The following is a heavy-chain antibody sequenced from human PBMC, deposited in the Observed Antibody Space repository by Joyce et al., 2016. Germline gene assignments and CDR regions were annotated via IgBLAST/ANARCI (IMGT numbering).Heavy chain of an antibody. V-gene: IGHV2-26*01. CDR1: GFSLTNATMG. J-gene: IGHJ4*02. CDR3: ARITGAQWLAHTHLDS. D-gene: IGHD6-19*01. Sequence: QVTLKESGPVLVKPTETLTLTCTVSGFSLTNATMGVSWIRQPPGKALEWLAHIFSNYGYSYNTSLKSRLTISKDTSKSQVVLTMTNMDPVDTATYYCARITGAQWLAHTHLDSWGQGTLVTVSS. CDR2: IFSNYGY.